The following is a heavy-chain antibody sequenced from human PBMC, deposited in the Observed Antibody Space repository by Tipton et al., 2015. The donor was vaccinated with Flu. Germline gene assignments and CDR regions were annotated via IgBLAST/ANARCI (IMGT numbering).Heavy chain of an antibody. D-gene: IGHD1-26*01. J-gene: IGHJ4*02. CDR3: TRQVGAATRSSS. CDR1: GGSLSSYF. Sequence: TLSLTCTVPGGSLSSYFWSWIRKPAGKGPEWIGSIFHSGTTYYDLSLQSRVTISLDTSKNQFSLKMKSVTVADTAVYYCTRQVGAATRSSSWGQGTLVTVSS. V-gene: IGHV4-59*08. CDR2: IFHSGTT.